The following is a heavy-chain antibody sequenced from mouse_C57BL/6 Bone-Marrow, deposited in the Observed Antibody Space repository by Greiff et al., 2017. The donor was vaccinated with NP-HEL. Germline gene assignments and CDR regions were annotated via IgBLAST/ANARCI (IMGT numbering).Heavy chain of an antibody. Sequence: QVHVKQSGAELVRPGTSVKVSCKASGYAFTNYLIEWVKQRPGQGLEWIGVINPGSGGTNYNEKFKGKATLTADKSSSTAYMQLSSLTSEDSAVYFCARSDGYYPYFDYWGQGTTLTVSS. V-gene: IGHV1-54*01. D-gene: IGHD2-3*01. CDR3: ARSDGYYPYFDY. CDR2: INPGSGGT. J-gene: IGHJ2*01. CDR1: GYAFTNYL.